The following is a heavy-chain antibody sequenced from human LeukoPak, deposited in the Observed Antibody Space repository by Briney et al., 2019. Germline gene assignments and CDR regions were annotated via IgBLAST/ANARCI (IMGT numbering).Heavy chain of an antibody. CDR3: AKERGVYYYGSGSYFSD. D-gene: IGHD3-10*01. Sequence: PGRSLRLSCAASGFTFDDYAMHWVRQAPGKGLEWVSGISWNSGSIGYADSVKGRFTISRDNSKNTLYLQMNSLRAEDTAVYYCAKERGVYYYGSGSYFSDWGQGTLVTVSS. CDR2: ISWNSGSI. J-gene: IGHJ4*02. CDR1: GFTFDDYA. V-gene: IGHV3-9*01.